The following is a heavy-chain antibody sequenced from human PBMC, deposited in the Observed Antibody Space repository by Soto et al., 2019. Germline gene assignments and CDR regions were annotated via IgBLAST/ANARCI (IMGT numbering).Heavy chain of an antibody. D-gene: IGHD1-26*01. V-gene: IGHV1-69*13. CDR2: IIPIFGTA. CDR1: GGTFSSYA. Sequence: ASVKVSCKASGGTFSSYAISWVRQAPGQGLEWMGGIIPIFGTANYAQKFQGRVTITADESTSTAYMELSSLRSEDTAVYYCARAWEGSGGETNWFDPWGQGTLVTVSS. CDR3: ARAWEGSGGETNWFDP. J-gene: IGHJ5*02.